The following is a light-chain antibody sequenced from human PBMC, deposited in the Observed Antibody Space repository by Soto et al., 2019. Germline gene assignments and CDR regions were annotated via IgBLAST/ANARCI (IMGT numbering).Light chain of an antibody. J-gene: IGLJ2*01. CDR3: SSYTTSNTVV. Sequence: QSALTQPASVSGSPGQSITISCTGTSSDVGFYNYVSWSQQLPGKVPKLIIFDVTNRPSGVSNRFSGSKSGNTASLTISGLQAEDEADYYCSSYTTSNTVVFGGGTKVTVL. CDR1: SSDVGFYNY. CDR2: DVT. V-gene: IGLV2-14*01.